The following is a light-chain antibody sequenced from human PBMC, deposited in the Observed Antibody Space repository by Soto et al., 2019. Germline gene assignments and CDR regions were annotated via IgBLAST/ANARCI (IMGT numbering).Light chain of an antibody. CDR3: HQYDNPIT. CDR2: KAS. J-gene: IGKJ5*01. CDR1: QTISSW. V-gene: IGKV1-5*03. Sequence: DIQMTQAPSTLSGSVGDRVTITCRASQTISSWLAWYQQKPGKAPKLLIYKASTLKSGVPSRFSGSGSGTDFTFTISSLQPEDIATYYCHQYDNPITFGQGTRLEI.